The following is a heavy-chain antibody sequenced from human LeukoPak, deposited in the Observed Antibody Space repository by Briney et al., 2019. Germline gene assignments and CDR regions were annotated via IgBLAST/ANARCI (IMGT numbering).Heavy chain of an antibody. CDR1: GFTFSNYW. D-gene: IGHD3-22*01. CDR3: ARNQGSGYSQSRFDY. V-gene: IGHV3-74*03. Sequence: GGSLRLSCAASGFTFSNYWIHWVRQAPGKGLVWVSRIDNAGSITTYADSVKGRFTISRDNDKSSLYLQMNSLRDEDTAVYYCARNQGSGYSQSRFDYWGQGTLVTVSS. CDR2: IDNAGSIT. J-gene: IGHJ4*02.